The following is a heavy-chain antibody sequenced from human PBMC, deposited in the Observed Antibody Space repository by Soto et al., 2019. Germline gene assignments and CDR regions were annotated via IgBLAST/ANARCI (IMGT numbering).Heavy chain of an antibody. D-gene: IGHD2-21*02. Sequence: QVQLVQSGAEVKKPGSSVKVPCKGSGGSFRSYVISWVRQAPGQGLEWMGGIIPMFGTSSHAQKFQGRVTITADESTSTAYMDLTSLTPEDTAVYYCAIGTEYGGNFYWYFALWGRVTLVTVSS. CDR3: AIGTEYGGNFYWYFAL. V-gene: IGHV1-69*01. CDR2: IIPMFGTS. CDR1: GGSFRSYV. J-gene: IGHJ2*01.